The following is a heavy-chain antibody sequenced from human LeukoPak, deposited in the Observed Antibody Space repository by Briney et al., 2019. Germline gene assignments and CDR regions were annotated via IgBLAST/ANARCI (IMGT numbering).Heavy chain of an antibody. CDR2: IYSDGSRT. CDR3: VKSPGSGWPV. Sequence: GGSLRLSCVASGFTFSSFAMHWVRQAPGKGLEYLSAIYSDGSRTYYADSVKGRFTISRDNSKNTLYFEMSSLRVEDTAVYYCVKSPGSGWPVWGQGTLLTVSS. D-gene: IGHD6-19*01. V-gene: IGHV3-64D*06. CDR1: GFTFSSFA. J-gene: IGHJ4*02.